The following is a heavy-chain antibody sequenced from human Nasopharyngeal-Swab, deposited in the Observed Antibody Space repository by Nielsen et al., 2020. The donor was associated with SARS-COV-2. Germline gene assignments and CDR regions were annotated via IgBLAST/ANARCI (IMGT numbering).Heavy chain of an antibody. CDR3: ASLMGFSSGEDVYDNGILRDL. D-gene: IGHD3-22*01. J-gene: IGHJ4*02. CDR1: GYTFIDYY. V-gene: IGHV1-2*06. Sequence: ASVKVSCKASGYTFIDYYLHWIRQAPGQGLEWMGRINPNSGVTNYAQKFQGRVTMTRDTSISTVYVELSRLRSDDTALYYCASLMGFSSGEDVYDNGILRDLWGQGTQVTVSS. CDR2: INPNSGVT.